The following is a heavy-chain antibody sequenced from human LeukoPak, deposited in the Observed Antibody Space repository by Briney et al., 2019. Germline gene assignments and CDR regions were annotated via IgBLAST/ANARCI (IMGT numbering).Heavy chain of an antibody. Sequence: GGTLRLSCTASGFTTHYWLNCVRESPGKALEWVANIDRDGSVQHYVAAVEGRFPISRDSAKNSLALQMNSLRAQETAVYYCTGGSDKALSGEYYYYMDVWGTGTTVTVSS. V-gene: IGHV3-7*01. CDR1: GFTTHYW. D-gene: IGHD2-21*01. CDR3: TGGSDKALSGEYYYYMDV. J-gene: IGHJ6*03. CDR2: IDRDGSVQ.